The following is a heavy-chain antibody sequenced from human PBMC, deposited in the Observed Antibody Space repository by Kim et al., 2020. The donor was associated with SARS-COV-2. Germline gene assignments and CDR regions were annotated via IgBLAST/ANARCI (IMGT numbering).Heavy chain of an antibody. J-gene: IGHJ5*02. CDR3: ARRYPGYNWFDP. V-gene: IGHV5-10-1*01. CDR1: GYSFTSYW. Sequence: GESLKISCKGSGYSFTSYWISWVRQMPGKGLEWMGRIDPSDSYTNYSPSFQGHVTISADKSISTAYLQWSSLKASDTAMYYCARRYPGYNWFDPWGQGTLVTVSS. CDR2: IDPSDSYT. D-gene: IGHD1-1*01.